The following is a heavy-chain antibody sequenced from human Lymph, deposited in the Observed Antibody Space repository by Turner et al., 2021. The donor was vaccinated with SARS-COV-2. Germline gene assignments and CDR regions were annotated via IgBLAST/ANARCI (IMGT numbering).Heavy chain of an antibody. CDR2: IIGSGGST. Sequence: EVQLLESGGGLVQPGGSLRLPCAASGFTFSSYAMSWVRQAPGKRLEWFSAIIGSGGSTYYADSLKGRFTISRDNSKNTLYLQMNSLRAEDTAVYYCAKEGDTAMVNFDYWGQGTLVTVSS. CDR1: GFTFSSYA. D-gene: IGHD5-18*01. V-gene: IGHV3-23*01. J-gene: IGHJ4*02. CDR3: AKEGDTAMVNFDY.